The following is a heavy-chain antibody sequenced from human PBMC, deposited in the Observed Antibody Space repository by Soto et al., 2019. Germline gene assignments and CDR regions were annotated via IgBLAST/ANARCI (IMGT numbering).Heavy chain of an antibody. CDR2: MNPNSGNT. CDR3: ARLKQDRAVA. D-gene: IGHD2-2*01. Sequence: QVQLVQSGAEVKKPGASVKVSCKASGYTFTSYDINWVRLATGQGLEWMGWMNPNSGNTAYAQKCQGRVTRTRNTSISTAYMELSRLRSEDTAVYYCARLKQDRAVAWGQGTLVTVSS. J-gene: IGHJ5*02. V-gene: IGHV1-8*01. CDR1: GYTFTSYD.